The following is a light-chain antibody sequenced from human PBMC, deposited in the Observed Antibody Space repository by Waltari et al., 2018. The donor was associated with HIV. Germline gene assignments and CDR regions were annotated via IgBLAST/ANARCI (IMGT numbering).Light chain of an antibody. CDR3: SSNTDSSTAL. V-gene: IGLV2-14*01. CDR1: FYNNGGFTY. J-gene: IGLJ2*01. Sequence: QSALTQPASVSGSPGQSITISCTASFYNNGGFTYVSWYQQHPGKAPKVIIYEVNNRPSVVSTRFSGSKSGNTASLTISGLQIEDEADYYCSSNTDSSTALFGGGTKLTVL. CDR2: EVN.